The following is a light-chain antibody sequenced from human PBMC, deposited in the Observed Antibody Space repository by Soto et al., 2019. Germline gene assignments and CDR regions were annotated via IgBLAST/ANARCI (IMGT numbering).Light chain of an antibody. Sequence: EIVLTQSPGTLSLSPGERATLSCRASQTIRSTYLAWYQQTPGQAPRLLIFGASTRATGTPDRFSGSGSGTDFTLTISRLEPEDFAVYYCQQYGGSPRYTFGQGTKLEIK. CDR2: GAS. CDR3: QQYGGSPRYT. V-gene: IGKV3-20*01. J-gene: IGKJ2*01. CDR1: QTIRSTY.